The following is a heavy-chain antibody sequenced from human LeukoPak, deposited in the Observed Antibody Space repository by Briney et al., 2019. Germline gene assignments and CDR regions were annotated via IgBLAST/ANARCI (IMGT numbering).Heavy chain of an antibody. CDR3: ARGYGDMGNNAFGY. D-gene: IGHD4-17*01. Sequence: GGSLRLSCAASGFTFSRYDMHWVRQAPGKGLEWVVVISYDGINKYYVDSVKGRFIISRDNSKNTLYLQMNSLRAEDTAVYYCARGYGDMGNNAFGYWGQGTLVTVSS. CDR1: GFTFSRYD. V-gene: IGHV3-30-3*01. J-gene: IGHJ4*02. CDR2: ISYDGINK.